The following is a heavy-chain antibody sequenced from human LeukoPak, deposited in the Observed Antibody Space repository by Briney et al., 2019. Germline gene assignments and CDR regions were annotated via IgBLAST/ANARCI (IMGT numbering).Heavy chain of an antibody. CDR1: GLTFSGAS. Sequence: PGGSLRLSCVESGLTFSGASMAWVRQAPGKGLEWVASISSSSEYIFQKDSLKGRFTISRDNAKNSVFLELNNLRAEDTAISYCAGGRGKRITMFRVFDYCGQGVLVTVSS. V-gene: IGHV3-21*01. CDR2: ISSSSEYI. J-gene: IGHJ4*02. CDR3: AGGRGKRITMFRVFDY. D-gene: IGHD3-10*01.